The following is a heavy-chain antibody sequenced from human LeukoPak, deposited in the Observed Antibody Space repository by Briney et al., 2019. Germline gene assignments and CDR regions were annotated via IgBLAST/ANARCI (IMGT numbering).Heavy chain of an antibody. D-gene: IGHD5-12*01. J-gene: IGHJ4*02. Sequence: SETLPLTCAVYGGSSNGFYWSWIRQPPGKGLEWIGEINRSGSINYNPSLKSRVAISVDPSMNQISLKLWSVTAADTAVYYRARGLESGHDGPLASWGQGTLVTVSS. V-gene: IGHV4-34*01. CDR2: INRSGSI. CDR3: ARGLESGHDGPLAS. CDR1: GGSSNGFY.